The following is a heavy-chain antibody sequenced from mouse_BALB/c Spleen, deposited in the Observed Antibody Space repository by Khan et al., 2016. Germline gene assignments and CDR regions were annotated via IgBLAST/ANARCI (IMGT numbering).Heavy chain of an antibody. V-gene: IGHV1S135*01. Sequence: VQLQQSGPELVKPGTSVKVSCKASGYAFTSYNMYWVKQSHGKSLEWIGYIDSYNGGTSYNQKFKGKATLTVDKSSSTAYMHLNSLTSEESAVSYCARYDEYDGPLAMDYWGQGTSVTVSS. D-gene: IGHD2-4*01. CDR3: ARYDEYDGPLAMDY. CDR1: GYAFTSYN. CDR2: IDSYNGGT. J-gene: IGHJ4*01.